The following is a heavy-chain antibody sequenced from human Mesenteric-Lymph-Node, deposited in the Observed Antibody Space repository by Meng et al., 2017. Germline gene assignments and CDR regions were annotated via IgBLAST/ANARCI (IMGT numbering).Heavy chain of an antibody. CDR2: ISSTST. Sequence: EVQLVESRGGLVKPGGSLRLSCAASGFTFSSYSMNWVRQAPGKGLEWVSSISSTSTYADSVKGRFTISRDNAKNSLYLQMNSLRAEDTAVYYCARGRVVVAAAPSDYWGQGTLVTVSS. D-gene: IGHD2-15*01. V-gene: IGHV3-21*01. CDR3: ARGRVVVAAAPSDY. J-gene: IGHJ4*02. CDR1: GFTFSSYS.